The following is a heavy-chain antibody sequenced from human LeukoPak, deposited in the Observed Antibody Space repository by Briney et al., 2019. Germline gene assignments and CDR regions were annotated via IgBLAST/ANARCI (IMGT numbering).Heavy chain of an antibody. CDR1: GFTFSGSA. V-gene: IGHV3-48*03. CDR3: ARDPRTVRI. Sequence: HPGGSLRLSCAASGFTFSGSAMHWVRQAPGKGLEWLSYISGNGGVIQYADSVKGRFTISRDNAKNLLYLQMDSLRVEDTAIYYCARDPRTVRIWGQGTLVTVSS. D-gene: IGHD1-1*01. CDR2: ISGNGGVI. J-gene: IGHJ4*02.